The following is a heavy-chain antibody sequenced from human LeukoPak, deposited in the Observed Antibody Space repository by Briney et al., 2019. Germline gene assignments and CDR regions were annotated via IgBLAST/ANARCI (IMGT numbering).Heavy chain of an antibody. J-gene: IGHJ3*02. CDR3: AKMTYYYDSSSYYPNAFDI. CDR1: GFTFSSYA. D-gene: IGHD3-22*01. CDR2: ISGSGGST. Sequence: GGSLRLSCAASGFTFSSYAMSWVRQAPGKGLEWVSAISGSGGSTYYADSVKGRFTISRDNSKSTLYLQMNSLRAEDTAVYYCAKMTYYYDSSSYYPNAFDIWGQGTMVTVSS. V-gene: IGHV3-23*01.